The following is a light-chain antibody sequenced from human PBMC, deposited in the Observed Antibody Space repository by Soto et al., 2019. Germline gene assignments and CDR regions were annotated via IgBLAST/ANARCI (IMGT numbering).Light chain of an antibody. V-gene: IGLV2-14*01. J-gene: IGLJ3*02. CDR2: DVT. CDR3: SSYGSSNTVV. CDR1: SSGIGGYNS. Sequence: QSALTQPASVSGSPGQSITISCTGTSSGIGGYNSVSWYQQHPGKVPKLLIYDVTNRPSGISNRFSGSKSGNTASLTISGLQAEDEADYYCSSYGSSNTVVFGGGTKLTVL.